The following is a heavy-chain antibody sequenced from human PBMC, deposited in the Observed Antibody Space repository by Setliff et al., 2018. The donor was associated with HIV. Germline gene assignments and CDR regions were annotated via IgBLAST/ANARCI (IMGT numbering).Heavy chain of an antibody. D-gene: IGHD6-13*01. Sequence: SETLSLTCAVDGESFSGYSWSWIRQPTGKGLEWIGEINHSGTTNYTPSLKSRVTISVDTSKKQLSLKLTSVTAADTAVYYCARGTKGQHHPGTHYYYYYTDVWGKGTTVTVSS. J-gene: IGHJ6*03. V-gene: IGHV4-34*01. CDR3: ARGTKGQHHPGTHYYYYYTDV. CDR2: INHSGTT. CDR1: GESFSGYS.